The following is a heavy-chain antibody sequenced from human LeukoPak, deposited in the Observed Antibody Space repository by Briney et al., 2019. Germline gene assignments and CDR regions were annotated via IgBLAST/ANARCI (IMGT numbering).Heavy chain of an antibody. J-gene: IGHJ4*02. Sequence: SETLSLTCTVSGGSISSYYWSWIRQHPGKGLEWIGYIYYSGSTYYNPSLKSRVTISVDTSKNQFSLKLSSVTAADTAVYYCARGPITMIAIFDYWGQGTLVTVSS. CDR1: GGSISSYY. V-gene: IGHV4-59*06. CDR3: ARGPITMIAIFDY. D-gene: IGHD3-22*01. CDR2: IYYSGST.